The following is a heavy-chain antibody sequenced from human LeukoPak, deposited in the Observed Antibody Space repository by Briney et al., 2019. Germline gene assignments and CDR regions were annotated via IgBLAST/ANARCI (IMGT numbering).Heavy chain of an antibody. CDR2: INPNSDGI. CDR3: ARGETYYGSDH. Sequence: ASVKVSCKASGYTFTDHYMHWVRQAPGQGLEWMGWINPNSDGINNYAHKFQGRVTMTRDTSISTAYMELSRLGSDDTAVYYCARGETYYGSDHWGQGTLVTVSS. D-gene: IGHD3-10*01. V-gene: IGHV1-2*07. J-gene: IGHJ5*02. CDR1: GYTFTDHY.